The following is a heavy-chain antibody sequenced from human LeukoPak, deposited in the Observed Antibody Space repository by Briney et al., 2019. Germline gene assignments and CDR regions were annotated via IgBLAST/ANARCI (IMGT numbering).Heavy chain of an antibody. CDR2: ISWNSGSI. CDR1: GFTFDDYA. CDR3: ARDLTGYCSSTSCPWDWFDP. J-gene: IGHJ5*02. D-gene: IGHD2-2*01. Sequence: GGSLRLSCAASGFTFDDYAMHWVRQAPGKGLEWVSGISWNSGSIGYADSVKGRFSISRDNARNSLYLQMNSLRAEDTAVYYCARDLTGYCSSTSCPWDWFDPWGQGTLVTVSS. V-gene: IGHV3-9*01.